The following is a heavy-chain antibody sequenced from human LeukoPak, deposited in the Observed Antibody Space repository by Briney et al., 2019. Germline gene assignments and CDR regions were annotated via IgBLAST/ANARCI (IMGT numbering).Heavy chain of an antibody. Sequence: GGSLRLSCAASGFTFSSYEMNWVRQAPGKGLEWVSYISSSGSTIYYADSVKGRFTISRDNAKNSLYLQMNSLRAEDTAVYYCASARPTVRGVTTRREYWGQGTLVTVSS. V-gene: IGHV3-48*03. D-gene: IGHD3-10*02. CDR1: GFTFSSYE. CDR2: ISSSGSTI. CDR3: ASARPTVRGVTTRREY. J-gene: IGHJ4*02.